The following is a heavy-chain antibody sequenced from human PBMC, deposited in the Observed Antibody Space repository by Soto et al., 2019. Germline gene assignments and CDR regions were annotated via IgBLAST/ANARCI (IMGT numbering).Heavy chain of an antibody. Sequence: PSETLSLTCTVSGGSISSGGYYWSWIRQHPGKGLEWIGYIYYSGSTYYNPSPKSRVTTSVDTSKNQFSLKLSSVTAADTAVYYCARDQVHIVVVNDAFDIWGQGTLVTVS. D-gene: IGHD2-21*01. J-gene: IGHJ3*02. CDR2: IYYSGST. CDR1: GGSISSGGYY. V-gene: IGHV4-31*03. CDR3: ARDQVHIVVVNDAFDI.